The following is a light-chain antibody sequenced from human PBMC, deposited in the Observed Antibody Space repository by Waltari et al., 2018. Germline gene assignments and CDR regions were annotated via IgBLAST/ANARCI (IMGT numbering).Light chain of an antibody. CDR1: QSVSSSY. Sequence: ELVLPQSPGTLSLSPGESATLSCRASQSVSSSYLAWYQQKPGQAPRLLIYGASSRDTGIPDRFSGSGSGTDFTLTISRLEPEDFAVYYCQQYGSSPNTFGQGTKLEIK. J-gene: IGKJ2*01. CDR3: QQYGSSPNT. V-gene: IGKV3-20*01. CDR2: GAS.